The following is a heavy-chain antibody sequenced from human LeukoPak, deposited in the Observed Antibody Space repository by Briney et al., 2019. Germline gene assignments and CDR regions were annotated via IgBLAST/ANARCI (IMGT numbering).Heavy chain of an antibody. D-gene: IGHD3-10*01. CDR2: IYHSGST. V-gene: IGHV4-30-2*01. J-gene: IGHJ5*02. CDR1: GGSISSGGYS. Sequence: PSETLSLTCAVSGGSISSGGYSWSWIRQPPGKGLEWIGYIYHSGSTYYNPSLKSRVTISVDRSKNQFSLKLSSVTAADTAVYYCARGITMVRGVDFNWFDPRGQGTLVTVSS. CDR3: ARGITMVRGVDFNWFDP.